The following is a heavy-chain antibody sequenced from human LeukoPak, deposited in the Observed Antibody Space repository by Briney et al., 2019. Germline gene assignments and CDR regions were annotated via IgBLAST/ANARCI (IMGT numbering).Heavy chain of an antibody. Sequence: ASVKVSCTASGYTFTIYGISWVRQAPGQGLEWMGWISAYNGNTNYAQKLQGRVTMTTDTSTSTAYMELRSLRSDDTAVYYCARGTYYDFWSGYYRTSDWFDPWGQGTLVTVSS. CDR2: ISAYNGNT. J-gene: IGHJ5*02. CDR3: ARGTYYDFWSGYYRTSDWFDP. CDR1: GYTFTIYG. D-gene: IGHD3-3*01. V-gene: IGHV1-18*01.